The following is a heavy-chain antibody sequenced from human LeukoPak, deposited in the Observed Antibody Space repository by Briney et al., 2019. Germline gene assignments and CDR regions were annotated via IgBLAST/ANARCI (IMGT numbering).Heavy chain of an antibody. D-gene: IGHD5-18*01. CDR3: AKVRDGYSYGPNWFDP. CDR1: GFTFSSYA. Sequence: GGSPRLSCAASGFTFSSYAMSWVRQAPGKGLEWVSAIIGSGGSTYCADSVKGRFTISRDNSKNTLYLQMNSLRAEDTAVYYCAKVRDGYSYGPNWFDPWGQGTLVTVSS. V-gene: IGHV3-23*01. CDR2: IIGSGGST. J-gene: IGHJ5*02.